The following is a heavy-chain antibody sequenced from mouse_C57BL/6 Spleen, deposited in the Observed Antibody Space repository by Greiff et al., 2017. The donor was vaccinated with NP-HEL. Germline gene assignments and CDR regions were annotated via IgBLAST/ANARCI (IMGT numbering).Heavy chain of an antibody. Sequence: QVQLKESGAELVRPGASVKLSCKASGYTFTDYYINWVKQRPGQGLEWIARIYPGSGNTYYNEKFKGKATLTAEKSSSTAYMQLSSLTSEDSAVYFCASRKSYAMDYWGQGTSVTVSS. CDR2: IYPGSGNT. CDR1: GYTFTDYY. J-gene: IGHJ4*01. V-gene: IGHV1-76*01. CDR3: ASRKSYAMDY.